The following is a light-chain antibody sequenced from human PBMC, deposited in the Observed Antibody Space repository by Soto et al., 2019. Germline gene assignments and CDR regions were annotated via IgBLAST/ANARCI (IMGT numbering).Light chain of an antibody. CDR3: ATWDDRLNGYV. Sequence: QSVLTQPPSASGTPGQRVTISCSGSSSNIGSNTVDWYQQLPGTAPKLLIYNNNQRPSGVPVRFSGSKSGTSASLAISGLQSEDEADYYCATWDDRLNGYVFGTGTKV. CDR1: SSNIGSNT. V-gene: IGLV1-44*01. CDR2: NNN. J-gene: IGLJ1*01.